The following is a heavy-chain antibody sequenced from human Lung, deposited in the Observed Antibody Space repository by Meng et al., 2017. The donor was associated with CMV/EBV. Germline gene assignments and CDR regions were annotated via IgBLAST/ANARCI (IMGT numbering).Heavy chain of an antibody. CDR3: ARKRGYFFDY. J-gene: IGHJ4*01. CDR1: AYTFSTYW. V-gene: IGHV5-51*01. D-gene: IGHD3-10*01. Sequence: XVSCKGSAYTFSTYWLGWVRQLPGRGLEWMGLIYPADSNTTYSPSFRGHVTISADKSISTAYLQWIGLRASDTAIYYCARKRGYFFDYWGHGTPVTFSS. CDR2: IYPADSNT.